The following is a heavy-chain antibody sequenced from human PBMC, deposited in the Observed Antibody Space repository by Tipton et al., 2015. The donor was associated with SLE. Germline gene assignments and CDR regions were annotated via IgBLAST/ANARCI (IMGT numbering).Heavy chain of an antibody. J-gene: IGHJ2*01. Sequence: SLRLSCAASGFTFSSYEMNWVRQAPGKGLEWVSYISSSGNTIYYADSVKGRFTISRDNAKNSLYLQMNSLRAEDTAVYYCARRGTSDLWGRGTLVTVSS. CDR1: GFTFSSYE. D-gene: IGHD1-1*01. CDR3: ARRGTSDL. V-gene: IGHV3-48*03. CDR2: ISSSGNTI.